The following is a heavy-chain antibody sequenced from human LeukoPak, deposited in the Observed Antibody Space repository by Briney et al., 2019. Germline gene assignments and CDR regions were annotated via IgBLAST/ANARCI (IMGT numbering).Heavy chain of an antibody. CDR1: GGSISSYY. CDR2: IYYSGST. J-gene: IGHJ4*02. D-gene: IGHD3-10*01. Sequence: SETLSLTCTVSGGSISSYYWSWIRQPPGKGLEWIGYIYYSGSTNYNPSLKSRVTISVDTSKNQFSLKLSSVTAADTAVYYCARTVGEWFGELLPDYWGQGSLVTVSS. CDR3: ARTVGEWFGELLPDY. V-gene: IGHV4-59*01.